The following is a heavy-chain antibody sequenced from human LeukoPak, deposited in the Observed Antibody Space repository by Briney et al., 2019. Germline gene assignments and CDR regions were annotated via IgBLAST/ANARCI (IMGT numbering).Heavy chain of an antibody. CDR2: IYSGGST. CDR1: GFTVSSNY. D-gene: IGHD2-21*01. CDR3: ARDRGDYDAFDI. V-gene: IGHV3-53*01. J-gene: IGHJ3*02. Sequence: GGSLRLSCAASGFTVSSNYMSWVRQAPGKGLEWVSVIYSGGSTYYADSVKGRFTISRDNTKNTLYLQMNSLRAEDTAVYYCARDRGDYDAFDIWGQGTMVTVSS.